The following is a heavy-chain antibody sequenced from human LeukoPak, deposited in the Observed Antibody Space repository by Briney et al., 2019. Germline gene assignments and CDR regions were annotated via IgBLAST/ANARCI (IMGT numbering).Heavy chain of an antibody. CDR1: GGSISSYY. CDR2: IYYSGST. J-gene: IGHJ4*02. V-gene: IGHV4-59*01. D-gene: IGHD6-13*01. Sequence: PSETLSLTCTVSGGSISSYYWSWIRQPPGKRLEWIGYIYYSGSTNYNPSLKSRVTISVDTSKNQFSLKLSSVTAADTAVYYCARAVAAAGTGVDYWGQGTLVTVSS. CDR3: ARAVAAAGTGVDY.